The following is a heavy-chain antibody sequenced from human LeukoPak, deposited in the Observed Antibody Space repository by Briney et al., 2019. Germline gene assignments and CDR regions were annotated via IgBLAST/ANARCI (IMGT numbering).Heavy chain of an antibody. CDR2: MYTDGST. J-gene: IGHJ4*02. D-gene: IGHD6-13*01. CDR1: GGSMSSNY. V-gene: IGHV4-4*07. Sequence: PSETLSLTCIVSGGSMSSNYWSWIRQPAGKGLEWIGRMYTDGSTNYNPFLNSRVTMSVDTSKKHFSLRLNSVTAADTAVYYCATYDQKLAFDNWGQGTLVTVSS. CDR3: ATYDQKLAFDN.